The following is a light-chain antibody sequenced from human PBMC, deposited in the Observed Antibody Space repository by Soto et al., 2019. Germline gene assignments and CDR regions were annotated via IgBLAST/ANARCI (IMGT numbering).Light chain of an antibody. CDR2: LNSDGSH. Sequence: QSVLTQSPSASASLGASVKLTCTLSSGHSRYDIAWHQQQPEKGPRFLMNLNSDGSHNKGDGIPDRFSGSSSGAERYLTISSLQSEDEADYYCQTWGTGPVVFGGGTKVTVL. J-gene: IGLJ2*01. CDR1: SGHSRYD. V-gene: IGLV4-69*01. CDR3: QTWGTGPVV.